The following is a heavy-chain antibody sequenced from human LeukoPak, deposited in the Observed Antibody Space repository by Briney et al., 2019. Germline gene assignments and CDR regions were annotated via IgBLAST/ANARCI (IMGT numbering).Heavy chain of an antibody. CDR3: ARNEWQAYYFDH. CDR1: GFTFDDYT. V-gene: IGHV3-9*01. J-gene: IGHJ4*02. CDR2: ISWNSGIL. D-gene: IGHD1-1*01. Sequence: GGSLRLSCAASGFTFDDYTMHWVRQAPGKGLEGVSGISWNSGILGYADSVKGRFTISRDNAKNSLYLQMSSLTADDTALYYCARNEWQAYYFDHWGQGTLVTVSS.